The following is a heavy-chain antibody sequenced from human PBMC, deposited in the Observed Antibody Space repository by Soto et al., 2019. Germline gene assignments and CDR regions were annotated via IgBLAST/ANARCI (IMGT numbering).Heavy chain of an antibody. CDR1: GGSISSYY. D-gene: IGHD5-18*01. CDR3: ARYTAGRGKEYFQH. Sequence: SETLSLTCTVSGGSISSYYWSWIRQPPGKGLEWIGYIYYSGSTNYNPSLKSRVTISVDTSKNQFSLKLSSVTAADTAVYYCARYTAGRGKEYFQHWGQGTLVTVSS. CDR2: IYYSGST. J-gene: IGHJ1*01. V-gene: IGHV4-59*01.